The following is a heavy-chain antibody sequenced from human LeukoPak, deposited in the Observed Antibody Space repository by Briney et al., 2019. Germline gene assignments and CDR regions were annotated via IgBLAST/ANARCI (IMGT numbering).Heavy chain of an antibody. CDR1: GFTFSSYA. J-gene: IGHJ4*02. D-gene: IGHD6-19*01. CDR2: ISGSGGST. V-gene: IGHV3-23*01. CDR3: AKDAIRYSSGWSPAGKYFDY. Sequence: GSLRLSCAASGFTFSSYAMSWVRQAPGKGLEWVSAISGSGGSTYYADSVKGRFTISRDNSKNTLYLQMNSLRAEDTAVYYCAKDAIRYSSGWSPAGKYFDYWGQGTLVTVSS.